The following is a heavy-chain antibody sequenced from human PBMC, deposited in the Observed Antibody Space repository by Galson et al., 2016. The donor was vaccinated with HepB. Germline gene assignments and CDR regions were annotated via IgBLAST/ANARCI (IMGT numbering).Heavy chain of an antibody. CDR3: ARGLYYGDYAPHY. V-gene: IGHV3-11*01. J-gene: IGHJ4*02. CDR1: GFTFSDYY. D-gene: IGHD4-17*01. CDR2: IDSSGTTI. Sequence: SLRLSCAASGFTFSDYYMNWIRQAPGKGLECISYIDSSGTTIYYSDSVKGRFTVSRDNAKNLLYLQMNSLRVEDTAVYYCARGLYYGDYAPHYWGQGTLATVAS.